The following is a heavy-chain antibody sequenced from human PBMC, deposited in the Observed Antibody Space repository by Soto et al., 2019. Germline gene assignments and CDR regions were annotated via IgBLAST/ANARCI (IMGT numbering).Heavy chain of an antibody. D-gene: IGHD2-15*01. CDR2: IYKSATT. J-gene: IGHJ5*01. CDR3: ARGRYCLTGRCFPNWFDS. V-gene: IGHV4-30-4*01. Sequence: SETLSLTCSVSGDSISTVDYFWAWIRQPPGQALEYIGYIYKSATTYYNPSFESRVAISLDTSKSQFSLNVTSVTAADTAVYFCARGRYCLTGRCFPNWFDSWGQGTPVTVSS. CDR1: GDSISTVDYF.